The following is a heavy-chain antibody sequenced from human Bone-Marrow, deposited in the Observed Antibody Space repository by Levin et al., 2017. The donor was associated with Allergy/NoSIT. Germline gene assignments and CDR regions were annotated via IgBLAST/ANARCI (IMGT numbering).Heavy chain of an antibody. V-gene: IGHV3-7*04. J-gene: IGHJ3*02. CDR2: IKYDGTEK. D-gene: IGHD3-22*01. Sequence: PGGSLRLSCEASGFTFDSYWMSWVRLAPGKGLEWVANIKYDGTEKYYLDSVKGRFTVSRDNARSSLFLQMNSLRAEDTAVYYCTRVYDSSGYYSGVGAFDMWGQGTMVTVSS. CDR1: GFTFDSYW. CDR3: TRVYDSSGYYSGVGAFDM.